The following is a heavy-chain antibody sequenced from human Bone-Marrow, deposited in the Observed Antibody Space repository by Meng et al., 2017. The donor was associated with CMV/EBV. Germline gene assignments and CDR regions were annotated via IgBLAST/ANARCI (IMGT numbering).Heavy chain of an antibody. CDR1: RFTFSSYS. CDR2: ISYDGSNK. V-gene: IGHV3-30*03. D-gene: IGHD6-13*01. Sequence: GESLKISCAASRFTFSSYSMNWVRQAPGKGLEWVAVISYDGSNKYYADSVKGRFTISRDNSKNTLYLQMNSLRAEDTAVYYCARVGGAAAGDYFDYWGQGTLVTVSS. J-gene: IGHJ4*02. CDR3: ARVGGAAAGDYFDY.